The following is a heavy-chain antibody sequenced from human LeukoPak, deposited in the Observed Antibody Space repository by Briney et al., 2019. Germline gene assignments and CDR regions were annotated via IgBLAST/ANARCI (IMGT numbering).Heavy chain of an antibody. CDR3: ARDPRRYYGSGSYDTNYGMDV. J-gene: IGHJ6*02. V-gene: IGHV3-33*01. CDR2: IWVDGGNE. D-gene: IGHD3-10*01. Sequence: GGSLRLSCAAPGFTFSSYCMHWVRQAPGKGLEWVAVIWVDGGNEFYADSVKGRFTISRDNSKNTLYLQMSSLRVEDTAVYYCARDPRRYYGSGSYDTNYGMDVWGQGTTVTVSS. CDR1: GFTFSSYC.